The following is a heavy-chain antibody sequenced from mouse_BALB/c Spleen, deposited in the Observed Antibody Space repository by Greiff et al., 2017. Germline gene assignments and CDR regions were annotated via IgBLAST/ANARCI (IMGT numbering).Heavy chain of an antibody. CDR1: GFTFSDYY. V-gene: IGHV5-4*02. Sequence: EVKLMESGGGLVKPGGSLKLSCAASGFTFSDYYMYWVRQTPEKRLEWVATISDGGSYTYYPDSVKGRFTISRDNAKNNLYLQMSSLKSEDTAMYYCARDGARATLYAMDYWGQGTSVTVSS. D-gene: IGHD3-1*01. J-gene: IGHJ4*01. CDR3: ARDGARATLYAMDY. CDR2: ISDGGSYT.